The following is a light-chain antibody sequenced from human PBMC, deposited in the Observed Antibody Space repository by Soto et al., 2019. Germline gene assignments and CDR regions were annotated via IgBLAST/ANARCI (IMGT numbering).Light chain of an antibody. CDR1: QSVLSSSKNKNY. V-gene: IGKV4-1*01. J-gene: IGKJ4*01. CDR3: QQYYDTPLT. Sequence: DIVMTQSPDSLAVSLGERATINCKSSQSVLSSSKNKNYLAWYQQKPGQPPKLLVYWASTRESGVPDRFSGSGSGTDFTLTISSLQAEDVAVYYCQQYYDTPLTFGGGTEVEIK. CDR2: WAS.